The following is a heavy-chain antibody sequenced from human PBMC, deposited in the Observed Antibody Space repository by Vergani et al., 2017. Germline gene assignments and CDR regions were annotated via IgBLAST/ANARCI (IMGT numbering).Heavy chain of an antibody. CDR3: ARDKGGEDVVVPAAQGAVDAFDI. V-gene: IGHV4-61*02. J-gene: IGHJ3*02. CDR2: IYTSGST. D-gene: IGHD2-2*01. Sequence: QVQLQESGPGLVKPSQTLSLTCTVSGGSISSGSYYWSWIRQPAGKGLEWIGRIYTSGSTNYNPSLNSRVTISVDTSKNQFSLKLSSVTAADTAVYYCARDKGGEDVVVPAAQGAVDAFDIWGQGTMVTVSS. CDR1: GGSISSGSYY.